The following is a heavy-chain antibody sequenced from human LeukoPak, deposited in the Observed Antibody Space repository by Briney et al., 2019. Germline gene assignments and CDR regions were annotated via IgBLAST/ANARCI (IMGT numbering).Heavy chain of an antibody. D-gene: IGHD1-26*01. CDR3: ARTFSGSYYYYGMDV. CDR2: IYYSGTT. V-gene: IGHV4-59*01. CDR1: GGSISSYY. Sequence: SETLSLTCTVSGGSISSYYWSWIRQPPGKGLEWIGDIYYSGTTNYNPSLKSRVTISVDTSKNQFSLKLSSVTAADTAVYYCARTFSGSYYYYGMDVWGQGTTVTVSS. J-gene: IGHJ6*02.